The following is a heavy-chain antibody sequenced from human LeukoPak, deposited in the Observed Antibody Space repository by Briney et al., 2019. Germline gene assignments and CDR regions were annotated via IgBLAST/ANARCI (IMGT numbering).Heavy chain of an antibody. CDR3: AKDIVGGGNDY. CDR2: IREDGTEK. D-gene: IGHD2-15*01. J-gene: IGHJ4*02. Sequence: GGPLRLSCVASGFTFSGYWMSWVRQAPGKGLEWVANIREDGTEKKYVNSVKGRFTISRDNAKNSVYLQMNSLRVEDTAIYYCAKDIVGGGNDYWGQGILVTVSS. V-gene: IGHV3-7*01. CDR1: GFTFSGYW.